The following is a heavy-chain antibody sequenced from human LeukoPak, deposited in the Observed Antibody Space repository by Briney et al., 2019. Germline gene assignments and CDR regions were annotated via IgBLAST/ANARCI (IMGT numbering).Heavy chain of an antibody. J-gene: IGHJ4*02. V-gene: IGHV4-59*01. CDR1: GGSTSSYY. CDR3: ARGIAARPLDY. D-gene: IGHD6-6*01. CDR2: IYYSGST. Sequence: PSETLSLTCTVSGGSTSSYYWSWIRQPPGKGLEWIGYIYYSGSTNYNPSLKSRVTISVDTSKNQFSLKLSSVTAADTAVYYCARGIAARPLDYWGQGTLVTVSS.